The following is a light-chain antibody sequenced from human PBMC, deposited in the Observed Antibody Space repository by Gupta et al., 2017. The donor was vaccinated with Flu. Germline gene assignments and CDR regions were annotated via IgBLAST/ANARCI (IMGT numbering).Light chain of an antibody. CDR1: KNVSTN. V-gene: IGKV3-11*01. Sequence: PATLSLSPGEGATLPCSTGKNVSTNLAGYQQKHGQHPRRLINDAANRATAIPAGCSGSGSGTNDFLTINSLGPEDFAAYYYQQRASRPRTFGQGTRLEIK. CDR2: DAA. CDR3: QQRASRPRT. J-gene: IGKJ5*01.